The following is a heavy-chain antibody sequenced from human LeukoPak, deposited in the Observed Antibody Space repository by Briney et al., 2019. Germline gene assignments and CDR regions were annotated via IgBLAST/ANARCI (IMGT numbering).Heavy chain of an antibody. CDR1: GHTFTSYD. D-gene: IGHD6-13*01. CDR3: ARGRSSSWANWFDP. V-gene: IGHV1-8*01. J-gene: IGHJ5*02. CDR2: MNPNSGNT. Sequence: GASVKVSCKASGHTFTSYDINWVRQATGQGLEWMGWMNPNSGNTGYAQKFQGRVTMTRNTSISTAYMELSSLRSEDTAVYYCARGRSSSWANWFDPWGQGTLVTVSS.